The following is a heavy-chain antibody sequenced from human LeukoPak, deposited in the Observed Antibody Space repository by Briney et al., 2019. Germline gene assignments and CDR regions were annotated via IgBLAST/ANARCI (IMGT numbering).Heavy chain of an antibody. V-gene: IGHV4-38-2*01. Sequence: PSETLSLTCAVSGYSISSGYYWGWIRQPPGKGLEWIGSIYHSGSTYYNPSLKSRVTISVDTSKNQFSLKLSSVTAADTAVYYCARVMVIEANVEVVLAPPDAFDVWGQGTVVTVSS. J-gene: IGHJ3*01. CDR1: GYSISSGYY. CDR3: ARVMVIEANVEVVLAPPDAFDV. CDR2: IYHSGST. D-gene: IGHD2-15*01.